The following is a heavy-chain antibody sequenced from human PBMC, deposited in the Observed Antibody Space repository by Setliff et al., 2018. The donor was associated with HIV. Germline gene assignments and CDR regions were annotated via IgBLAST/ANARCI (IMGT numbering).Heavy chain of an antibody. CDR3: ARDGYYNSWSGYGYYYYYMDV. J-gene: IGHJ6*03. Sequence: ASVKVSCKASGYTFTSYAMHWVRQAPGQRLEWMGWINAGNGNTKYSQKFQGRVTITRDTSASTAYMELRSLRSDDTAVYYCARDGYYNSWSGYGYYYYYMDVWGKGTTVTVSS. CDR2: INAGNGNT. D-gene: IGHD3-3*01. CDR1: GYTFTSYA. V-gene: IGHV1-3*01.